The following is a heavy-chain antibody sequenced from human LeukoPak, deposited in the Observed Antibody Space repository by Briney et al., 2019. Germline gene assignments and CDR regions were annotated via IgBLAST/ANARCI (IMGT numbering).Heavy chain of an antibody. CDR1: GYTFTSYG. Sequence: GASVKVSCKASGYTFTSYGISWVRQAPGQGLEWMGWISAYNGNTNYAQKLQGRVTMTTDTSTSTAYMELRSLRSDDTAVYYCARDCSSTSCCTRRFDPWGQGTLVTVSS. D-gene: IGHD2-2*02. CDR2: ISAYNGNT. V-gene: IGHV1-18*01. CDR3: ARDCSSTSCCTRRFDP. J-gene: IGHJ5*02.